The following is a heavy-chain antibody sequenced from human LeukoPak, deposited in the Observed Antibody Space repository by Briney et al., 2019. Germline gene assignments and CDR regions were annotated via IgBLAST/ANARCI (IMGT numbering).Heavy chain of an antibody. CDR3: ARVRYSSSWYDY. Sequence: GSLRLSCAASGFTFRNYELHRVRQAKGKGLEWVSAIGTAGDTYYPGSVKGRFTISRENAKNSLYLQMNSLRAGDTAVYYCARVRYSSSWYDYWGQGTLVTVSS. D-gene: IGHD6-13*01. CDR2: IGTAGDT. J-gene: IGHJ4*02. V-gene: IGHV3-13*01. CDR1: GFTFRNYE.